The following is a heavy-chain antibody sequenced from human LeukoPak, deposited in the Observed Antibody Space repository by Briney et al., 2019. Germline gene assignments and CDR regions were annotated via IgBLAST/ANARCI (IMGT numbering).Heavy chain of an antibody. V-gene: IGHV4-61*02. CDR3: ARGAVAGPYDY. CDR1: GGSISSGSYY. CDR2: IYTSGST. J-gene: IGHJ4*02. D-gene: IGHD6-19*01. Sequence: SQTLSLTCTVSGGSISSGSYYWSWIRQPAGKGLVWIGRIYTSGSTNYNPSLKSRVTISVDTSENQFSLKLSSVTAADTAVYYCARGAVAGPYDYWGQGTLVTVSS.